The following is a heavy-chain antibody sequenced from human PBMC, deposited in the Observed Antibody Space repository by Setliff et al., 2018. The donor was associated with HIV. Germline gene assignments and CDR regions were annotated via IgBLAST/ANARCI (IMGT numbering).Heavy chain of an antibody. CDR3: ARVVDADYLDY. J-gene: IGHJ4*02. D-gene: IGHD2-15*01. CDR2: IYYSGST. Sequence: TSETLSLTCTVSGGSIRSSSSYWGWIRQPPGKGLEWIGIIYYSGSTYYKPSLKSRVTISVDTSKNQFSLKLNSVTAADTAMYYCARVVDADYLDYWGQGTPGTVSS. CDR1: GGSIRSSSSY. V-gene: IGHV4-39*01.